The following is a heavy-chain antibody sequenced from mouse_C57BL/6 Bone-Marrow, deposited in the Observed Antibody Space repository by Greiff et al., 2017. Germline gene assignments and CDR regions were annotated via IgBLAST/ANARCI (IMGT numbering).Heavy chain of an antibody. CDR1: GYTFTDYY. Sequence: QVQLQQSGPELVKPGASVKISCKASGYTFTDYYINWVKQRPGQGLEWIGWIFPGSGSTNYNEKFKGKATLTVDKSSSTAYMLLSSLTSEDSAVYFFARSASPYYCGSSAWFADWGQGTLVTVSA. CDR2: IFPGSGST. V-gene: IGHV1-75*01. J-gene: IGHJ3*01. D-gene: IGHD1-1*01. CDR3: ARSASPYYCGSSAWFAD.